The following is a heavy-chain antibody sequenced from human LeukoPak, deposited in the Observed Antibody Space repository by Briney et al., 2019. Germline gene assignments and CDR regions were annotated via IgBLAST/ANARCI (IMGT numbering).Heavy chain of an antibody. V-gene: IGHV1-18*01. Sequence: GASVTVSCTASGYTFTSYGISWVRQAPGQGLEWMGWISAYNGNTNYAQKLQGRVTMTTDTSTGTAYMELRSLRSDDTAVYYCARLMCEYSSSWYVRYYYYYMDVWGKGTTVTVSS. J-gene: IGHJ6*03. CDR3: ARLMCEYSSSWYVRYYYYYMDV. D-gene: IGHD6-13*01. CDR1: GYTFTSYG. CDR2: ISAYNGNT.